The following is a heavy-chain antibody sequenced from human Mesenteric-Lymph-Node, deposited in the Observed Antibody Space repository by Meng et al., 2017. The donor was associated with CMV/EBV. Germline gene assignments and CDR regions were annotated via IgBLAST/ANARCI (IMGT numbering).Heavy chain of an antibody. J-gene: IGHJ6*02. CDR3: ARDQDGYWYSENTAGMDG. V-gene: IGHV3-21*01. CDR1: GFTFSSYN. D-gene: IGHD6-13*01. CDR2: ISSSSSNI. Sequence: GGSLRLSCAASGFTFSSYNMNWVRQAPGKGLEWVSSISSSSSNIYYADSVKGRFTISRDNAKNSLYLQMNSLRAEDTAVYYCARDQDGYWYSENTAGMDGWGQGTTVTVSS.